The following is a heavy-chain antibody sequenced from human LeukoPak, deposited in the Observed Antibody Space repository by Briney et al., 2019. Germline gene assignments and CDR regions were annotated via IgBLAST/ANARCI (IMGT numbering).Heavy chain of an antibody. D-gene: IGHD3-10*01. CDR1: GYTFTSYD. CDR3: ARAEWFGEGDWFDP. CDR2: MNPNSGNT. Sequence: ASVKVSCKASGYTFTSYDINWVRQATGQGLEWMGWMNPNSGNTGYAQKFQGRVTMTRNTSISTAYMELSSLRSEDTAVYYCARAEWFGEGDWFDPWGQGTLVTVSS. J-gene: IGHJ5*02. V-gene: IGHV1-8*01.